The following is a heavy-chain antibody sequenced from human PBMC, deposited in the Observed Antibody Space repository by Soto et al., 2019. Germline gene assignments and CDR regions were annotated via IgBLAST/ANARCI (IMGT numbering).Heavy chain of an antibody. CDR3: ARGRPYGMDV. V-gene: IGHV3-74*01. CDR1: GFTFGSYW. J-gene: IGHJ6*02. CDR2: IDSDGSST. Sequence: EVQLVESGGGLVQPGGSLRVSCAASGFTFGSYWMNWVRQAPGKGLVWVSRIDSDGSSTTYADSVKGRFTTSRDTAKNTLYLQMSTQRVDDTAVYYCARGRPYGMDVWGQGTTVTVSS.